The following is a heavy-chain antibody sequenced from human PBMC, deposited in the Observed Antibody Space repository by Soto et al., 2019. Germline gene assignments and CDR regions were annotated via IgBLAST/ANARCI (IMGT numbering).Heavy chain of an antibody. V-gene: IGHV4-59*01. CDR1: GGSISSYY. Sequence: SETLSLTCTVSGGSISSYYWSWIRQPPGKGLEWIGYIYYSGSTNYNPSLKSRVTISVDTSKNQFSLKLSSVTAADTAVYYCARGNQEWLANGDYYYYMDVWGKGTTVTVSS. CDR2: IYYSGST. CDR3: ARGNQEWLANGDYYYYMDV. D-gene: IGHD6-19*01. J-gene: IGHJ6*03.